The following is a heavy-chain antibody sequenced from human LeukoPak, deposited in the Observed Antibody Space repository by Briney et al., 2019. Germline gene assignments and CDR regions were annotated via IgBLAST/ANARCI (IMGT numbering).Heavy chain of an antibody. CDR2: ISGSGGST. CDR3: AKAPANYVDTAMGTFDY. V-gene: IGHV3-23*01. D-gene: IGHD5-18*01. J-gene: IGHJ4*02. CDR1: GFTFSSYG. Sequence: GGSLRLSCAASGFTFSSYGMSWVRQPPGKGLEWVSAISGSGGSTYYTDSVKGRFTISRDNSKNTLYLQMNSLRAEDTAVYYCAKAPANYVDTAMGTFDYWGQGTLVTVSS.